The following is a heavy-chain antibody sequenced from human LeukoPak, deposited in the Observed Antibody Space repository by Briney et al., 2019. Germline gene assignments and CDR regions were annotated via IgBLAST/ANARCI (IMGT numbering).Heavy chain of an antibody. D-gene: IGHD3-10*01. J-gene: IGHJ4*02. CDR2: IYYSGST. CDR1: GGSISSYY. Sequence: SETLSLTCTVSGGSISSYYWSWIRQPPGKGLEWIGSIYYSGSTYYNPSLESRVTISVDTSKNQFSLKLSSVTAADTAVYYCARVPPSGDFDYWGQGTLVTVSS. CDR3: ARVPPSGDFDY. V-gene: IGHV4-59*12.